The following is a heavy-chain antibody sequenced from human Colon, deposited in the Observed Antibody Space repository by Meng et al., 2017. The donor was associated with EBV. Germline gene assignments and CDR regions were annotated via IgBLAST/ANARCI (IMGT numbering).Heavy chain of an antibody. J-gene: IGHJ4*02. V-gene: IGHV4-4*03. D-gene: IGHD3-16*01. CDR1: DDSTIRSNW. CDR3: ARGEDYTWDV. CDR2: ILHAGVT. Sequence: VTLHESGPRLVKPPGILSLTCSVSDDSTIRSNWWSWVRQPPGKGLEWIGEILHAGVTNYNPSLKSRVSMSVDRSRIQASLNLNSVTAADTAIYYCARGEDYTWDVWGQGILVTVSS.